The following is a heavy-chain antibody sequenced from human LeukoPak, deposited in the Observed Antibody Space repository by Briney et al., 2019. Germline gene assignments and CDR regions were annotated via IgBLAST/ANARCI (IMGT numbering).Heavy chain of an antibody. CDR3: ARAYYESSAYRHAVYFDY. J-gene: IGHJ4*02. CDR2: IDYDGTGM. CDR1: GFTFSSYS. V-gene: IGHV3-48*04. Sequence: GGSLRLSCAASGFTFSSYSMNWIRQAPGKGLEWVSYIDYDGTGMSYADSVKGRFTISRDNAKKTLYLEMRSLTVEDSAVYYCARAYYESSAYRHAVYFDYWGQGTLVTVSS. D-gene: IGHD3-22*01.